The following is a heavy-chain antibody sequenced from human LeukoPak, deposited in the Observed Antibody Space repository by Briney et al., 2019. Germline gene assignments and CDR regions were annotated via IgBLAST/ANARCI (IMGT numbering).Heavy chain of an antibody. V-gene: IGHV3-23*01. Sequence: GGSLRLFCAASGFTFSSYAMSWVRQAPGKGLEWVSAISGSGGSTYYADSVKGRFTISRDNSKNTLYLQMNSLRAEDTAVYYCAKDLPGSRYYYYGMDVWGQGTTVTVSS. CDR2: ISGSGGST. J-gene: IGHJ6*02. D-gene: IGHD6-13*01. CDR1: GFTFSSYA. CDR3: AKDLPGSRYYYYGMDV.